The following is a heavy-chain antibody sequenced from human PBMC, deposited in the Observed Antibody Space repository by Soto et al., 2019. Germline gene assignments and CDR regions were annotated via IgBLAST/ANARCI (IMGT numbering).Heavy chain of an antibody. CDR3: ARDPLKYSSGWLRV. CDR1: GGSISSGGYY. V-gene: IGHV4-31*03. Sequence: SETLSLTCTVSGGSISSGGYYWSWIRQHPGKGLEWIGYIYYSGSTYYNPSLKSRVTISVDTSKNQFSLKLSSVTAADTAVYYCARDPLKYSSGWLRVWGQGTLVTVSS. D-gene: IGHD6-19*01. CDR2: IYYSGST. J-gene: IGHJ4*02.